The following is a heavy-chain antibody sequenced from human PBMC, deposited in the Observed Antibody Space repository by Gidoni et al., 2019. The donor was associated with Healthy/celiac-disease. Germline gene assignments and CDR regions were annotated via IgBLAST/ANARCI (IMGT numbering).Heavy chain of an antibody. CDR2: IYYSGST. V-gene: IGHV4-39*01. J-gene: IGHJ6*02. CDR3: ARLLVAAAGDNYYYYGMDV. CDR1: GGSISSSRYY. Sequence: QLQLPESGPGLVKPSETLSLTFTVSGGSISSSRYYWGWIRQPPGKGREWIGSIYYSGSTYYNPSPKSRVTICVDTSKNQFSLKLSSVTAADTAVYYCARLLVAAAGDNYYYYGMDVWGQGTTVTVSS. D-gene: IGHD6-13*01.